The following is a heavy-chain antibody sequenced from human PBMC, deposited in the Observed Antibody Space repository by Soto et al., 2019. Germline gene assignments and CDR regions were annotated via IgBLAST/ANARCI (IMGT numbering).Heavy chain of an antibody. CDR3: ARGDRGAFDI. D-gene: IGHD1-26*01. CDR2: IHSDGSST. Sequence: EVQLVESGGGLVQPGESLRLSCAASGFTFSYYWMHWVRQAPGKGLVWVSRIHSDGSSTTYADSVKGRFTISRDNARNTVYLQMNRLGGEDTAVYYCARGDRGAFDIWGQGTVVTVSS. CDR1: GFTFSYYW. J-gene: IGHJ3*02. V-gene: IGHV3-74*01.